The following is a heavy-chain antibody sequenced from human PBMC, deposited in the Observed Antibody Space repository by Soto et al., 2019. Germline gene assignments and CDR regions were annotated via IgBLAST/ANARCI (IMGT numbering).Heavy chain of an antibody. CDR3: AREGGYNIYYDYGMDV. CDR2: ISYDGSNK. J-gene: IGHJ6*02. D-gene: IGHD5-12*01. V-gene: IGHV3-30-3*01. Sequence: VGPLRLSCAAFGFTFSSYAMHWIRQAPGKGLEWVAVISYDGSNKYYADSVKGRFTISRDNSKNTLYLQMNSLRAEDTAVYYCAREGGYNIYYDYGMDVWGQGTTVTASS. CDR1: GFTFSSYA.